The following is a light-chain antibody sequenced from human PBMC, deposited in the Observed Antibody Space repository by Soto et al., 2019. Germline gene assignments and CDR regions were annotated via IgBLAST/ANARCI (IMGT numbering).Light chain of an antibody. CDR2: KAS. CDR1: QSISSW. Sequence: DIQMTQSPSTLSASVGDRVTITCRASQSISSWLAWYQQKPGKAPKLLIYKASSLESGVPSRFSGSGSGTEFTLTINSLRPDDFATYYCQHYNDYLWTFGQGTRVEI. V-gene: IGKV1-5*03. J-gene: IGKJ1*01. CDR3: QHYNDYLWT.